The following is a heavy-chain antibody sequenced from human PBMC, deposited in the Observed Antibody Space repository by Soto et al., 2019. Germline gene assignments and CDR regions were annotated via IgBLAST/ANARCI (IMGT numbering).Heavy chain of an antibody. J-gene: IGHJ4*02. CDR2: INHSGST. Sequence: QVQLQQWGAGLLKPSETLSLTCAVYGGSFSGYYWSWIRQPPGKGLEWIGEINHSGSTNYNPSLKSRVTISVDTSKNQFSLKLSSVTAADTAVYYCARGYPSGSYRFWGQGTLVTVSS. CDR3: ARGYPSGSYRF. D-gene: IGHD1-26*01. V-gene: IGHV4-34*01. CDR1: GGSFSGYY.